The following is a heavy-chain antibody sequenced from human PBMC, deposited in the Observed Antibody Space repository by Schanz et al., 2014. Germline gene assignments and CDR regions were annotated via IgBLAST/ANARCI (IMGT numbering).Heavy chain of an antibody. CDR1: GFTFSDYY. CDR2: IWYDGSNK. J-gene: IGHJ4*02. D-gene: IGHD2-15*01. CDR3: ARDRGYCSGGSCLTFDY. V-gene: IGHV3-30*02. Sequence: QVQLVESGGGLVKPGGSLRLSCAASGFTFSDYYMSWIRQAPGKGLEWVAFIWYDGSNKYYADSVKGRFTISRDNSKNTLYLQMNTLRAEDTAVYYCARDRGYCSGGSCLTFDYWGQGTLVTVSS.